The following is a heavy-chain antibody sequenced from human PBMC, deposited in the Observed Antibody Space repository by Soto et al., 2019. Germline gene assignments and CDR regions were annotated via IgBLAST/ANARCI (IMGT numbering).Heavy chain of an antibody. CDR2: ISGSGGST. D-gene: IGHD4-4*01. CDR1: GFTFSSYA. CDR3: AITPTTGAYYYGMDV. J-gene: IGHJ6*02. Sequence: EVQLLESGGGLVQPGGSLRLSCAASGFTFSSYAMSWVRQAPGKGLEWVSAISGSGGSTYYADSVKGRFTISRDNSKNTMSLQMNNLKAKNTAVYYCAITPTTGAYYYGMDVWGQGTTVTVSS. V-gene: IGHV3-23*01.